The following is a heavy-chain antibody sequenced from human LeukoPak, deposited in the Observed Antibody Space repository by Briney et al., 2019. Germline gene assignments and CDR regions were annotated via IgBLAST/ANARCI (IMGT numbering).Heavy chain of an antibody. Sequence: GRSLRLSCAASGFTFSSYGMHWVRQAPGKGLEWVSAISGSGGSTYYADSAKGRFTISRDNSKNTLYLQMNSLRVEDTAVYYCAKDGRTTVTYNWFDPWGQGTLVTVSS. V-gene: IGHV3-23*01. D-gene: IGHD4-17*01. CDR1: GFTFSSYG. J-gene: IGHJ5*02. CDR2: ISGSGGST. CDR3: AKDGRTTVTYNWFDP.